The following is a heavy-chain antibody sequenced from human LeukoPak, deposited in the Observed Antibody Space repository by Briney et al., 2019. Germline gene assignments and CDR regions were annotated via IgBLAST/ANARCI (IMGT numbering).Heavy chain of an antibody. Sequence: SETLSLTCTVSGGSISSGGYYWSWIRQHPGTGLEWIGYIYYSGSTYYNPSLKSRVTISVDTSKNQFSLKLSSVTAADTAVYYCARGSAYYYDSSGYPIFDYWGQGTLVTVSS. CDR3: ARGSAYYYDSSGYPIFDY. CDR2: IYYSGST. D-gene: IGHD3-22*01. V-gene: IGHV4-31*03. CDR1: GGSISSGGYY. J-gene: IGHJ4*02.